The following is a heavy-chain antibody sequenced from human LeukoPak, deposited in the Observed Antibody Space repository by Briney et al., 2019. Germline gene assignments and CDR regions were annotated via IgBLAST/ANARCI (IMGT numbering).Heavy chain of an antibody. Sequence: ASVKVSCQASGYTFTSYGISWVRQAPGQGLAWMEWISAYHCNTNYAQKLQGRVTMTTDTSTSTAYMELRSLRSDDTAVYYCARVLGATSPYGMDVWGQGTTVTVSS. CDR1: GYTFTSYG. J-gene: IGHJ6*02. D-gene: IGHD1-26*01. CDR3: ARVLGATSPYGMDV. CDR2: ISAYHCNT. V-gene: IGHV1-18*01.